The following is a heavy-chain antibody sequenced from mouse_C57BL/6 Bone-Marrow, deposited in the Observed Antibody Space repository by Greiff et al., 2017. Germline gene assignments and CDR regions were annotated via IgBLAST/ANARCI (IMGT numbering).Heavy chain of an antibody. CDR1: GYAFSSSW. Sequence: VQLQESGPELVKPGASVKISCKASGYAFSSSWMNWVKQRPGKGLEWIGRIYPGDGDTNYNGKFKGKATLTADKSSSTAYMQLSSRTSEDSAVYFCARVGRGLAYWGEGTLVTVSA. CDR3: ARVGRGLAY. CDR2: IYPGDGDT. J-gene: IGHJ3*01. D-gene: IGHD1-1*01. V-gene: IGHV1-82*01.